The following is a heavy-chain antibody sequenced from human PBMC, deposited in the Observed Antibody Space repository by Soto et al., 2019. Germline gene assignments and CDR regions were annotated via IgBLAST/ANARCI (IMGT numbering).Heavy chain of an antibody. CDR2: INAGNGNT. CDR3: ARAPYCGGDCSGSFDY. V-gene: IGHV1-3*01. Sequence: ASVKVSCKASGYTFTSYAMHWVRQAPGQRLEWMGWINAGNGNTKYSQKFQGRVTITRDTSASTAYMELSSLRSEDTAVYYCARAPYCGGDCSGSFDYWGQGTLVTVSS. CDR1: GYTFTSYA. D-gene: IGHD2-21*02. J-gene: IGHJ4*02.